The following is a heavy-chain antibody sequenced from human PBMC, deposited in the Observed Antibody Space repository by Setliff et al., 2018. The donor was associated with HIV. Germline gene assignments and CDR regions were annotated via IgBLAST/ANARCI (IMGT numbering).Heavy chain of an antibody. Sequence: SETLSLTCTVSGDLINNHNWTWIRQPPGKGLEWTGSIYHTGRTYYNRSLESRLTISIDKSKNKFSLKVSSVTAADTAVYYCARILVAAAGTGFDPWGQGILVTVSS. CDR3: ARILVAAAGTGFDP. D-gene: IGHD6-13*01. J-gene: IGHJ5*02. CDR1: GDLINNHN. CDR2: IYHTGRT. V-gene: IGHV4-4*07.